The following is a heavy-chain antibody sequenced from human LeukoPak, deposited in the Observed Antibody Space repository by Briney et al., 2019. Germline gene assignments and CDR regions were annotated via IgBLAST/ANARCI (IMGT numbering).Heavy chain of an antibody. V-gene: IGHV3-7*03. CDR2: IKQDGSEK. J-gene: IGHJ6*02. CDR1: GFTFSSYW. D-gene: IGHD6-13*01. Sequence: GGSLRLSCAASGFTFSSYWMSWVRQAPGKGLEWVANIKQDGSEKYYVDSVKGRFTISRDNAKNSLYLQTNSLRAEDTAVYYCARIIVAVAFTPYYYYGMDVWGQGTTVTVSS. CDR3: ARIIVAVAFTPYYYYGMDV.